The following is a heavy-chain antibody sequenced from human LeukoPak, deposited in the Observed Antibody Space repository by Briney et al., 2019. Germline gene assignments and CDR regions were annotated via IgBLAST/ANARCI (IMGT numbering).Heavy chain of an antibody. CDR1: GYPFTSYE. CDR3: VRDGEGVAISVNYWFDP. Sequence: ASVKVSCKTSGYPFTSYEINWVRQASGQGLEWMGWMNPNSGKTGYSQKFQGRVIMTRNTSIRTAYMELTGLRSEDTAVYYCVRDGEGVAISVNYWFDPWGQGTLVTVSS. D-gene: IGHD3-10*01. J-gene: IGHJ5*02. CDR2: MNPNSGKT. V-gene: IGHV1-8*01.